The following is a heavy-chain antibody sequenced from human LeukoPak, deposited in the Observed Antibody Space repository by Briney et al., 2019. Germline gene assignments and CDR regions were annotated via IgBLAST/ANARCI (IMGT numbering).Heavy chain of an antibody. CDR2: IYYIGST. CDR3: ARLVGSGYDFDTFDI. CDR1: GASIRSYY. V-gene: IGHV4-59*01. J-gene: IGHJ3*02. Sequence: PSETLSLTCDVSGASIRSYYWNWIRQPPGKGLEWIGYIYYIGSTNYNPSLKSRVTISLDTSKNHFSLKLSSVTAADTAVYYCARLVGSGYDFDTFDIWGQGTMVTVSS. D-gene: IGHD3-3*01.